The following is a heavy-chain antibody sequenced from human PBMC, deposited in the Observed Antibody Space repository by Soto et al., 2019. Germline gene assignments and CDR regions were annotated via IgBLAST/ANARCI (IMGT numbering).Heavy chain of an antibody. V-gene: IGHV4-4*07. Sequence: SETLSLTCTVSGGSISSYYWSWIRQPAGKGLEWIGRIYTSGSTNYNPSLKSRVTMSVDTSKNQFSLKLSSVTAADTAVYYCAGDFRPREYDFWSGYYPIWFDPWGQGTLVTVSS. CDR1: GGSISSYY. CDR2: IYTSGST. CDR3: AGDFRPREYDFWSGYYPIWFDP. J-gene: IGHJ5*02. D-gene: IGHD3-3*01.